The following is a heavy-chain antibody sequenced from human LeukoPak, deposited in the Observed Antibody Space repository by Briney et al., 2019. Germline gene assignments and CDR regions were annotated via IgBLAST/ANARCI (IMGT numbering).Heavy chain of an antibody. J-gene: IGHJ6*02. Sequence: ASVKVSCKASGGTFSSYAISWVRRAPGQGLEWMGGIIPIFGTANYAQKFQGRVTITADESTSTAYMELSSLRSEDTAVYYCARGRIAAAGTDYYGMDVWGQGTTVTVSS. D-gene: IGHD6-13*01. CDR2: IIPIFGTA. V-gene: IGHV1-69*13. CDR1: GGTFSSYA. CDR3: ARGRIAAAGTDYYGMDV.